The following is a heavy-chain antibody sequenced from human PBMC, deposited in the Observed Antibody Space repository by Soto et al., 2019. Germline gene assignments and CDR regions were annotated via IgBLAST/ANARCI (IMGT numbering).Heavy chain of an antibody. J-gene: IGHJ6*02. CDR2: IYYSGST. D-gene: IGHD3-3*01. V-gene: IGHV4-31*03. CDR3: AREDFTIFGVPDYYYGMDV. Sequence: LSLTCTVSGGSISSGGYYWSWIRQHPGKGLEWIGYIYYSGSTYYNPSLKSRVTISVDTSKNQFSLKLSSVTAADTAVYYCAREDFTIFGVPDYYYGMDVWGQGTTFTVSS. CDR1: GGSISSGGYY.